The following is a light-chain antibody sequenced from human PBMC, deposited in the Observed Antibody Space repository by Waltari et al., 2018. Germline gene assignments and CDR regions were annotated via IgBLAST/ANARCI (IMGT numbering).Light chain of an antibody. CDR1: QDIANY. Sequence: DTQMTQSPPSLSASVGDRVTITCQASQDIANYLGWYQKKPGKAPKLLIYDASTLATGVPSRFSGRGSGTDFTLIITGLQPEDVATYYCQQYDHMPITFGQGTRAE. CDR3: QQYDHMPIT. CDR2: DAS. V-gene: IGKV1-33*01. J-gene: IGKJ5*01.